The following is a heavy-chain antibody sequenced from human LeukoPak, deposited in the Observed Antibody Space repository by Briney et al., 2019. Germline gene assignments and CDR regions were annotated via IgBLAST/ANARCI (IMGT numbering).Heavy chain of an antibody. D-gene: IGHD3-22*01. CDR2: ISAYNGNT. V-gene: IGHV1-18*01. CDR3: ARYDITMIDGP. J-gene: IGHJ5*02. Sequence: GASVKVPCKASGYTFTSYGISCVRQAPGQGLEWMGWISAYNGNTNYAQKLQGRVTMTTDTSTSTAYMELRSLRSDDTAVYYCARYDITMIDGPWGQGTLVTVSS. CDR1: GYTFTSYG.